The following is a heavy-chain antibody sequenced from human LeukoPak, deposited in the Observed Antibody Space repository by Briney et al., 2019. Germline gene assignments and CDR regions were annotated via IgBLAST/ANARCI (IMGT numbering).Heavy chain of an antibody. CDR3: ANEIRPNDY. Sequence: GGSLRLSCAASGNYWMHWVRQAPGKGLVWVSHINSDGSWTSYADSVKGRFTISKDNAKNTVYLQMNSLRVEDTAVYYCANEIRPNDYWGQGTLVTVSS. CDR2: INSDGSWT. CDR1: GNYW. J-gene: IGHJ4*02. V-gene: IGHV3-74*01.